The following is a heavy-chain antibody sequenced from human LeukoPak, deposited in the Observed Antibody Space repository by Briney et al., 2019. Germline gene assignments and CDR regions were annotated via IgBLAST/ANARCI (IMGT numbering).Heavy chain of an antibody. D-gene: IGHD1-1*01. J-gene: IGHJ6*03. V-gene: IGHV4-34*01. CDR1: GGSFSGYD. Sequence: SETLSHSCGVDGGSFSGYDWTWVRQPPGKGLEWIGQINYGGDTNYNPSLKSRVTISVDTSKNQFSLKVTSVTAADTAVYYCARGLGWKVTPMGLFYMDVWGEGATVTLSS. CDR3: ARGLGWKVTPMGLFYMDV. CDR2: INYGGDT.